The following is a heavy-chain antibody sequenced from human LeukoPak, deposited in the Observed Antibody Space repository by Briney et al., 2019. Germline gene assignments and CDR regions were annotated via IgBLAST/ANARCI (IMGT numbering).Heavy chain of an antibody. CDR2: IRGSGGST. Sequence: SGGSLRPSCAASGFTFSSYAMRCVRQAPGKGLEWVSAIRGSGGSTYYADSVKGRFTISRDNSKNTLYLQMNSLRAEDTAVYYCAKVPKYFFPGAGNSDYWGQGTLVTVSS. J-gene: IGHJ4*02. CDR3: AKVPKYFFPGAGNSDY. CDR1: GFTFSSYA. D-gene: IGHD3-3*01. V-gene: IGHV3-23*01.